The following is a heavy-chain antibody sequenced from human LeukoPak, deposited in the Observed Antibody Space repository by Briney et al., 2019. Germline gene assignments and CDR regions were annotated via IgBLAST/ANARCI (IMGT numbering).Heavy chain of an antibody. CDR1: GFTFSNYG. J-gene: IGHJ4*02. CDR2: ISSSSSYI. V-gene: IGHV3-21*01. D-gene: IGHD6-19*01. Sequence: GGSLRLSCAASGFTFSNYGMHWVRQAPGKGLEWVSSISSSSSYIYYADSVKGRFTISRDNAKNSLYLQMNSLRAEDTAVYYCARVYGSSGWYYFDYWGQGTLVTVSS. CDR3: ARVYGSSGWYYFDY.